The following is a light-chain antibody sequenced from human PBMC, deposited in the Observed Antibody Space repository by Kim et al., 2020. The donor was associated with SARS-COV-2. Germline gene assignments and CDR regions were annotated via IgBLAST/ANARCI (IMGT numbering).Light chain of an antibody. J-gene: IGLJ1*01. V-gene: IGLV2-14*01. Sequence: LTQPASVSGSPGQSITISCTGSSSDVGGYNYVSWYQQHPGKAPKVMIYDVRNRPSGVSDRFSGSKSGNTASLTISGLQAEDEADYYCSSYTSSSTNYVFGTGTKVTVL. CDR2: DVR. CDR1: SSDVGGYNY. CDR3: SSYTSSSTNYV.